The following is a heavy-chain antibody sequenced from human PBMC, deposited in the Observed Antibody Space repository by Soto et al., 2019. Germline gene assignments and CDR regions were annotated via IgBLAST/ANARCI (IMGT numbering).Heavy chain of an antibody. V-gene: IGHV3-7*01. D-gene: IGHD2-2*01. J-gene: IGHJ4*02. CDR3: SRGTSDLPGIDY. Sequence: EVQLVESGGGLVQPGASLRLSCAASGLSFASYWMHWVRQAPGKGLEWVANIKEDGSEDSSVPSLRGRFTISRDNAKNSLYLQVNNLRAEDTAVYYCSRGTSDLPGIDYWGQGTPVTVSS. CDR1: GLSFASYW. CDR2: IKEDGSED.